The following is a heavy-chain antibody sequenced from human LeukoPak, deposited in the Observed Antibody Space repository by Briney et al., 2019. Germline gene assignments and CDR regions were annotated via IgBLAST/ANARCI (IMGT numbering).Heavy chain of an antibody. Sequence: SGGSLRLSCAASGFTFSSYEMNWVRQAPGKGLEWVSYMSSSGSTIYYADSVKGRFTISRDNSKNTLYLQMNSLRAGDTAVYYCARGPRDIVVVDAHYFDYWGQGTLVTVSS. J-gene: IGHJ4*02. CDR2: MSSSGSTI. CDR3: ARGPRDIVVVDAHYFDY. V-gene: IGHV3-48*03. CDR1: GFTFSSYE. D-gene: IGHD2-15*01.